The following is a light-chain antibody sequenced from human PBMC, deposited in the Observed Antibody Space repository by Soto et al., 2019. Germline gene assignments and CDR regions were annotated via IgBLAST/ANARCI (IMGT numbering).Light chain of an antibody. J-gene: IGKJ5*01. V-gene: IGKV1-12*01. Sequence: DLQMTQSPSSVSASVGDRVTITCRASQSISSWLAWYQQKPGTVPKLLIYAASSLQSGVPSRFSGSGAGTEFTLTISSLQPEDFGPYYCQQGDSFPITFGQGTRLEIK. CDR2: AAS. CDR3: QQGDSFPIT. CDR1: QSISSW.